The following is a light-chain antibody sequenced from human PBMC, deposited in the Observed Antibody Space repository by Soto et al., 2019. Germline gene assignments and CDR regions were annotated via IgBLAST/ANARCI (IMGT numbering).Light chain of an antibody. CDR2: DNS. CDR1: TGYD. Sequence: SVLTQPPSVSGAPGQRVTISCTGSTGYDVHWYQQFPGTAPKLLIHDNSIRPSGVPDRFSGSKSGTSASLAITGLQAEDEADYYCQSYDSSLSGWVFGGGTKLTV. J-gene: IGLJ3*02. CDR3: QSYDSSLSGWV. V-gene: IGLV1-40*01.